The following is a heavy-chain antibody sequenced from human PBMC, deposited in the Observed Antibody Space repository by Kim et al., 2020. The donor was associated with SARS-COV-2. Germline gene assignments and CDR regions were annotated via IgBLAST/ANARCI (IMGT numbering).Heavy chain of an antibody. CDR3: ARAPGGTADYGDSDPHWWFDP. Sequence: SQTLSLTCAISGDSVSSNSAAWNWIRQSPSRGLEWLGRTYYRSKWYNDYAVSVKSRITINPDTSKNQFSLQLNSVTPEDTAVYYCARAPGGTADYGDSDPHWWFDPWGQGTLVTVSS. V-gene: IGHV6-1*01. CDR2: TYYRSKWYN. CDR1: GDSVSSNSAA. J-gene: IGHJ5*02. D-gene: IGHD4-17*01.